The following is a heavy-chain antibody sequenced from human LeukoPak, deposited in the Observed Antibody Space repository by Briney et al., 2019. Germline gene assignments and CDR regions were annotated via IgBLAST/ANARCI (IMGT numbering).Heavy chain of an antibody. J-gene: IGHJ4*02. Sequence: PGGSLRLSCAASGFSFSSYAMRWVRQAPGKGLEWVSGISGSGGSTYYADSVKGRFTISRDNSKNTLYLQMNSLRAEDTAVYYCAKDRGWSGSLDYWGQGTLVTVSS. D-gene: IGHD3-3*01. V-gene: IGHV3-23*01. CDR1: GFSFSSYA. CDR2: ISGSGGST. CDR3: AKDRGWSGSLDY.